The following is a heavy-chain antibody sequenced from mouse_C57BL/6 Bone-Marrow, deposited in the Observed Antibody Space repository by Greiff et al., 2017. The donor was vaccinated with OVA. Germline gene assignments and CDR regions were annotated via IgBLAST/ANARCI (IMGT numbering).Heavy chain of an antibody. CDR2: IYPRSGNT. V-gene: IGHV1-81*01. D-gene: IGHD1-1*01. CDR3: VYGSSYLAWFAY. CDR1: GYTFTSYG. Sequence: QVHVKQSGAELARPGASVKLSCKASGYTFTSYGISWVKQRTGQGLEWIGEIYPRSGNTYYNEKFKGKATLTADKSSSTAYMELRSLTSEDSAVYFCVYGSSYLAWFAYWGQGTLVTVSA. J-gene: IGHJ3*01.